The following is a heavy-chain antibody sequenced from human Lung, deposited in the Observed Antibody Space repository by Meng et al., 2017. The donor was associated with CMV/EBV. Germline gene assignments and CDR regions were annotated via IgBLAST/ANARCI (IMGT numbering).Heavy chain of an antibody. CDR1: GFTVSSNS. V-gene: IGHV3-53*01. J-gene: IGHJ4*02. D-gene: IGHD3-22*01. CDR3: ARGAVYYDSMAYYEGYFHY. Sequence: SCAASGFTVSSNSMSWVRQAPGKGLEWVSVIYSGGSTYYADSVKGRFTISRDNSKNTLYIQMNSLRAADTAVYYCARGAVYYDSMAYYEGYFHYWXQGTXVTVSS. CDR2: IYSGGST.